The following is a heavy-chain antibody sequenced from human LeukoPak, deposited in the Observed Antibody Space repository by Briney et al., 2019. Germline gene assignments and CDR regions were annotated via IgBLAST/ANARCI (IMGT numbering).Heavy chain of an antibody. D-gene: IGHD3-22*01. J-gene: IGHJ4*02. CDR2: ISAYNGNT. V-gene: IGHV1-18*04. CDR1: GYTFTGYY. Sequence: GASVKVSCKASGYTFTGYYMHWVRQAPGQGLEWMGWISAYNGNTNYAQKLQGRVTMTTDTSTSTAYMELRSLRSDDTAVYYCARADSSGYYPFDYWGQGTLVTVSS. CDR3: ARADSSGYYPFDY.